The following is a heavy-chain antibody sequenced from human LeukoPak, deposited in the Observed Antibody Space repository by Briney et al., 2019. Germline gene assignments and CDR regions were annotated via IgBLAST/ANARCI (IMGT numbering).Heavy chain of an antibody. CDR3: AKKPNRGGFCSGDSCYFDP. Sequence: PGGTLRLSCAASGFTFSSYGMNWVRQAPGKGLEWVSAISGSGGSTYYADSVKGRFTISRDNSKNTLYLQMNSLRAEDTAVYYCAKKPNRGGFCSGDSCYFDPWGQGTLVTVSS. CDR2: ISGSGGST. J-gene: IGHJ5*02. D-gene: IGHD2-15*01. CDR1: GFTFSSYG. V-gene: IGHV3-23*01.